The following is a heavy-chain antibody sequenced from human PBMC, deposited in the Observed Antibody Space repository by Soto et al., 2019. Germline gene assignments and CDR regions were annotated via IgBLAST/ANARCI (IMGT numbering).Heavy chain of an antibody. CDR3: ARAPVLRYFDWSPIDY. D-gene: IGHD3-9*01. Sequence: TLSLTCTVSGGSISSGGYYWSWIRQHPGKGLEWIGYTYYSGSTYYNPSLKSRVTISVDTSKNQFSLKLSSVTAADTAVYYCARAPVLRYFDWSPIDYWGQGTLVTVSS. V-gene: IGHV4-31*03. J-gene: IGHJ4*02. CDR1: GGSISSGGYY. CDR2: TYYSGST.